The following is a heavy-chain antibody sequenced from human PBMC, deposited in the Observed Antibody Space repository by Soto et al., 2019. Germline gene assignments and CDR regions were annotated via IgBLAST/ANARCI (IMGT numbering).Heavy chain of an antibody. CDR3: ARVVAPPPYYSYYMDV. V-gene: IGHV3-7*04. CDR1: GFTFSSHW. D-gene: IGHD5-12*01. CDR2: VKQDGSEK. Sequence: GGSLRLSCAASGFTFSSHWMSWVRQAPGNGLEWVANVKQDGSEKYYVDSVKGRFTISRDNAKNSLYLQMNSLRAEDTAVYFCARVVAPPPYYSYYMDVWGKGTTVTVSS. J-gene: IGHJ6*03.